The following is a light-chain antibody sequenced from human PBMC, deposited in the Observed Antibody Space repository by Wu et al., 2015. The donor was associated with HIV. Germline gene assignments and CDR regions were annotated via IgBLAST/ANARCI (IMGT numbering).Light chain of an antibody. Sequence: GDRAPXPARASQXVNSKIAXYQRKPGQAPRLLVYGSQLVPGPTGVPARFTGSGSGTDFTLTITSLQSEDFAVYFCQQYNYWPSFGGGTKVEL. CDR3: QQYNYWPS. V-gene: IGKV3-15*01. CDR2: GSQ. CDR1: QXVNSK. J-gene: IGKJ4*01.